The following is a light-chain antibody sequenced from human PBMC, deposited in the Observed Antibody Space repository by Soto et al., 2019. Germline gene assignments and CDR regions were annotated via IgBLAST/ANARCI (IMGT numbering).Light chain of an antibody. V-gene: IGKV1-17*01. Sequence: DIQMTQSPSSLSASVGDRVTITCRASQDIRNHLGWYQQKPGKVPKRLIYAASSLHTGVPSRFSGSGSGTEFTLTIISLQPKDFATYYCLRHDTYPWTFGQGPKVEIK. CDR3: LRHDTYPWT. CDR2: AAS. CDR1: QDIRNH. J-gene: IGKJ1*01.